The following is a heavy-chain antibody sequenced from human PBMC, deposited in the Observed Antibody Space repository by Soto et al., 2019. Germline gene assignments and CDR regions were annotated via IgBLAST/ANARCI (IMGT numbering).Heavy chain of an antibody. Sequence: GSLRLSCAASGFTVSSNYMSWVRQGPGKGLEWVSVIYSGGSTYYADSVKGRFTISRDNSKNTLYLQMNSLRAEDTAVYYCARELADDSGWLQYPHFDYWGQGTLVTVSS. V-gene: IGHV3-53*01. J-gene: IGHJ4*02. CDR3: ARELADDSGWLQYPHFDY. D-gene: IGHD5-12*01. CDR1: GFTVSSNY. CDR2: IYSGGST.